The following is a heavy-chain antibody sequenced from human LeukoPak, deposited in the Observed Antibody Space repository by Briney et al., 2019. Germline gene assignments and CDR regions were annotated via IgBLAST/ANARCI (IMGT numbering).Heavy chain of an antibody. V-gene: IGHV4-59*01. D-gene: IGHD1-26*01. CDR2: IYYSGST. Sequence: SQTLALTCTLSGPSNISYYWTWIPHPPGKGLELIGYIYYSGSTNYNPSLKSRVTISVDTSKNQFSLKLSSVTAADTAVYYCARLYREGGGRFEPWGQGTLVTVS. CDR1: GPSNISYY. CDR3: ARLYREGGGRFEP. J-gene: IGHJ5*02.